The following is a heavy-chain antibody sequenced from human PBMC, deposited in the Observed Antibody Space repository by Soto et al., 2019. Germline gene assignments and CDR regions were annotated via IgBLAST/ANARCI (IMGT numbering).Heavy chain of an antibody. D-gene: IGHD2-15*01. V-gene: IGHV3-74*01. J-gene: IGHJ4*02. CDR1: GFTFSSYW. CDR2: INSDGSST. Sequence: EVQLVESGGGLVQPGGSLRLSCAASGFTFSSYWMHWVRQAPGKGLVWVSRINSDGSSTSYADSVKGRFTISRDNAKNTLYLQMQSLRAEHTAVYYCVRTSLVVAAATREDYWGQGTLVTVSS. CDR3: VRTSLVVAAATREDY.